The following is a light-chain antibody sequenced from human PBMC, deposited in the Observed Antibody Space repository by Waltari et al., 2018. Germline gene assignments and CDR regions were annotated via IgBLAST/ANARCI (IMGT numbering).Light chain of an antibody. CDR3: QHYLRLPVT. J-gene: IGKJ1*01. V-gene: IGKV3-20*01. Sequence: EIVLTQSPGTLSLSLGERATVSCRASQSVSRALAWYQQKPGQAPGLLIYGASTRATGIPDRFSGSGSGKDFSLTISRLEPDDFAVYYCQHYLRLPVTFGQGTTVEI. CDR2: GAS. CDR1: QSVSRA.